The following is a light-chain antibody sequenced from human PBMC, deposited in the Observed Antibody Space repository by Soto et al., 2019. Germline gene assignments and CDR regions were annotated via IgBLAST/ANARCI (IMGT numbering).Light chain of an antibody. CDR1: QPIGSW. CDR3: QQYESHFRT. J-gene: IGKJ2*01. V-gene: IGKV1-5*01. CDR2: DAS. Sequence: GDRVTITCRASQPIGSWLAWYQQKPGKAPMLLVYDASKLERGAPSRFSVSGSGTEFTLAIDNLQPDDFATDYCQQYESHFRTFGHGTQLDIK.